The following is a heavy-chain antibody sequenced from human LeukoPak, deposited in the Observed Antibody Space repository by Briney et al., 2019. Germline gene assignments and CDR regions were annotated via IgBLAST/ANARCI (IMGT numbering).Heavy chain of an antibody. V-gene: IGHV3-72*01. J-gene: IGHJ5*02. CDR2: SRDKANSYTT. Sequence: GGSLRLSCTVSGFTFSDRYIDWVRQAPGKGLEWVGRSRDKANSYTTEYAASVKGRFTISRDDSKNSLYLQMNSLRTEDTAVYYCAKSPDHDPWGQGTLVTVSS. CDR1: GFTFSDRY. CDR3: AKSPDHDP.